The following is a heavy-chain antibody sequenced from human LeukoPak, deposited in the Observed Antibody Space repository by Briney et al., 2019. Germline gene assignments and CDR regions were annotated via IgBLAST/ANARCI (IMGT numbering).Heavy chain of an antibody. CDR3: ARPARDGYNDY. CDR2: IKQDGSEK. J-gene: IGHJ4*02. Sequence: GGSLRLSCAASGFTFSTYWMTWVRQAPGKGLEWVATIKQDGSEKYYVDSVKGRFTISRDNAKNSLYLQVNSLRAEDTAVYYCARPARDGYNDYWGQGTLVTVSS. CDR1: GFTFSTYW. V-gene: IGHV3-7*01. D-gene: IGHD5-24*01.